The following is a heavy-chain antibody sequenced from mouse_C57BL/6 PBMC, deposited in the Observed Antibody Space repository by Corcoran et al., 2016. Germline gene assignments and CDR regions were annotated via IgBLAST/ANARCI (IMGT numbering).Heavy chain of an antibody. D-gene: IGHD1-1*01. V-gene: IGHV1-26*01. CDR3: AREYYGSSYWYFDV. J-gene: IGHJ1*03. Sequence: EVQLQQSGPELVKPGASVKISCKASGYKFTDYYMNWVKQSHGKSLEWIGDINPNNGGTSYNQKFKGKATLTVDKSSSTAYMELRSLTSEDSAVYYCAREYYGSSYWYFDVWGTGTTVTVSS. CDR2: INPNNGGT. CDR1: GYKFTDYY.